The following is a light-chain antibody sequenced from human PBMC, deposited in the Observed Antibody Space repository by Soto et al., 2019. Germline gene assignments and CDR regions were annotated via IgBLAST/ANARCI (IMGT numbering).Light chain of an antibody. J-gene: IGLJ1*01. CDR2: EVS. V-gene: IGLV2-18*02. CDR3: TSFTTSKTYI. Sequence: LTQPPSVSGSPGQSVTISCTGTSSDIGSYDRVSWYQQPPGTAPRLMIYEVSNRPSGVPDRFSGSKSGNTASLTISGLQPEDETDYYCTSFTTSKTYIFGTGTKVTVL. CDR1: SSDIGSYDR.